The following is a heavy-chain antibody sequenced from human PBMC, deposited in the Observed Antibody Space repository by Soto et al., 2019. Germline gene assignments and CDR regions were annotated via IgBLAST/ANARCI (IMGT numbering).Heavy chain of an antibody. Sequence: QVQLVQSGAEVKKPGASVKVSCRASGYSFTTYAINWVRQAVGQGPEWIGWMNPNSENTDYAQKFKGRVTLTRDTSITTAFLELTTRTSEDTAVYYCARGNPSQWENYPRLDLWGQGTLVTVSS. J-gene: IGHJ5*02. CDR2: MNPNSENT. V-gene: IGHV1-8*02. D-gene: IGHD1-26*01. CDR1: GYSFTTYA. CDR3: ARGNPSQWENYPRLDL.